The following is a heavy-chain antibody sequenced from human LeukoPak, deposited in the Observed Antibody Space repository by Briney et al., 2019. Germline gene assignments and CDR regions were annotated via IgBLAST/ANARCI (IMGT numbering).Heavy chain of an antibody. V-gene: IGHV3-64D*09. Sequence: TGGSLRPSCSASEFSFSSYAMHWVRQAPGKGLEYVSAISDSGGSTYYADSVKGRFTISRDNSKNTLYLQMSSLRAEDTAVYFSVRGYSFGPHGMDVWGHGKTFTV. J-gene: IGHJ6*02. D-gene: IGHD2-15*01. CDR2: ISDSGGST. CDR1: EFSFSSYA. CDR3: VRGYSFGPHGMDV.